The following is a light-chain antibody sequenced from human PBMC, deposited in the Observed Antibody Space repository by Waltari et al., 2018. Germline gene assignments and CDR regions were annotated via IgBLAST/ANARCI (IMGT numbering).Light chain of an antibody. CDR1: QNISSY. J-gene: IGKJ4*01. CDR2: DTS. CDR3: LQRSNWPLT. Sequence: EIVLTQSPATLSLSPGERATLSCRASQNISSYLAWYQQKPGQAPRLLIYDTSRSATGIPARFSGSGSGTDFTLTISSLEPEDFAVYSCLQRSNWPLTFGGGTKVDIK. V-gene: IGKV3-11*01.